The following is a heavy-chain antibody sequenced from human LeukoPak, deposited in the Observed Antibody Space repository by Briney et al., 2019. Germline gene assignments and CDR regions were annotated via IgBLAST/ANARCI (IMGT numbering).Heavy chain of an antibody. CDR2: IYYSGST. Sequence: SETLSLTCTVSGGSISSYYWSWIRQPPGKGLEWIGYIYYSGSTNYNPSLKSRVTISVDTSKNQFSLKLSSVTAADTAVYYCAREGHGSGSFWGQGTLVTVSS. CDR1: GGSISSYY. D-gene: IGHD3-10*01. CDR3: AREGHGSGSF. V-gene: IGHV4-59*01. J-gene: IGHJ4*02.